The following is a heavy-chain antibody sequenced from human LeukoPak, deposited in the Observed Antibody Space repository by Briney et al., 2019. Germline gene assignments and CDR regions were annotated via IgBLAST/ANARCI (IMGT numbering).Heavy chain of an antibody. CDR1: GVSVGSGDYS. CDR3: TGNASPDY. D-gene: IGHD1-14*01. J-gene: IGHJ4*02. V-gene: IGHV4-30-4*08. CDR2: IYFSGST. Sequence: ASETLSLTCTVSGVSVGSGDYSWSWIRQPPGKGLEWIGYIYFSGSTDPNPSLESRVTVSIDTSKNQFSLKLRSVTAADTAVYYCTGNASPDYWGQGLLVTVSS.